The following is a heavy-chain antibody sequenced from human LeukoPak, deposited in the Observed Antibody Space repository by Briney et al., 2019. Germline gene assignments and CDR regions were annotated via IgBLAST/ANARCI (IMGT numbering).Heavy chain of an antibody. CDR1: GFTVSSNY. D-gene: IGHD6-19*01. CDR3: AKSGQWLVRVDYYYYMDV. J-gene: IGHJ6*03. CDR2: IYSGGST. Sequence: PGGSLRLSCAASGFTVSSNYMSWVRQAPGKGLEWVSVIYSGGSTYYADSVKGRFTISRDNSKNTLYLQMNSLRAEDTAVYYCAKSGQWLVRVDYYYYMDVWGKGTTVTVSS. V-gene: IGHV3-53*01.